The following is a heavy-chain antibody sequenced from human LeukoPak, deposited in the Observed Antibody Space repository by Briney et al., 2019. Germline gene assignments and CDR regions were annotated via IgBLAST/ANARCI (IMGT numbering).Heavy chain of an antibody. D-gene: IGHD3-10*01. Sequence: GGSLRLSCAASGFTFSSYVMHWVRQAPGKGLEWVAVIWYDGSNKYYADSVKGRFTISRDNSKNTLYLQMNSLRAEDTALYYCAREQDSGSGEGYWGQGTLVTVSS. CDR3: AREQDSGSGEGY. V-gene: IGHV3-33*01. CDR2: IWYDGSNK. J-gene: IGHJ4*02. CDR1: GFTFSSYV.